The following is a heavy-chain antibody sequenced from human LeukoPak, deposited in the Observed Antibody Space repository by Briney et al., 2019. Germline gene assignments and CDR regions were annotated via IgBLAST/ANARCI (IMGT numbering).Heavy chain of an antibody. D-gene: IGHD3-22*01. CDR1: GFSFSNYA. V-gene: IGHV3-23*01. J-gene: IGHJ4*02. CDR2: ISGSGGST. CDR3: AKSAYYDASGYYREYYFDY. Sequence: GGSLRLSCVSSGFSFSNYAMSWVRQAPGKGLEWVSSISGSGGSTHYADSVKGRFTISRDKTKNTLYLQMNSLRAEDTAVYYCAKSAYYDASGYYREYYFDYWGQGTLVAVSS.